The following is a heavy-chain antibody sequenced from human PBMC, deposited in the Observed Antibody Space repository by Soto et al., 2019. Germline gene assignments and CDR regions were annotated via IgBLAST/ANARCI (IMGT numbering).Heavy chain of an antibody. Sequence: EVQLVESGGGLVQPGGPLRLSCAASGFTFSSYAMPWVRQAPGKGLEYVSAISSNGGSTYYANSVKGRFTISRDNSKNTLYLQMGSLRAEDMAVYYCASSSSGWYFDYWGQGTLVTVSS. CDR2: ISSNGGST. CDR3: ASSSSGWYFDY. D-gene: IGHD6-19*01. V-gene: IGHV3-64*01. J-gene: IGHJ4*02. CDR1: GFTFSSYA.